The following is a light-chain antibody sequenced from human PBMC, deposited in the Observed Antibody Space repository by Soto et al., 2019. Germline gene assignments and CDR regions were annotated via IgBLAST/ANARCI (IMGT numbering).Light chain of an antibody. V-gene: IGKV1-5*03. CDR1: QTISNW. Sequence: IHPTRISSTLSGTLFAHVTITWRTSQTISNWLDWYQQKPGKVPKLLIYKASSLQSGVPSRFSGSGSGTEFTLTISSLQPEDFATYYCQQCNSYSVAFGQGTKVDIK. CDR3: QQCNSYSVA. J-gene: IGKJ1*01. CDR2: KAS.